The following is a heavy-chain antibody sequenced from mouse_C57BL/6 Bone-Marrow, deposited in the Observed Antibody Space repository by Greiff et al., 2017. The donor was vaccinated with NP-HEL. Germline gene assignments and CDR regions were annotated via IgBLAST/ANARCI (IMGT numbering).Heavy chain of an antibody. CDR1: GYSFTDYN. CDR3: ARTSYRNYLYARYY. D-gene: IGHD2-5*01. CDR2: INPKYGNT. V-gene: IGHV1-39*01. Sequence: VQLQQSGPELVKPGASVKISCKASGYSFTDYNMNWVKQSNGKSLEWIGVINPKYGNTSYNQKFKGKATLTVAPSYSTSYMQLNSLTSEDSAVYYGARTSYRNYLYARYYWGQGTSVTVSS. J-gene: IGHJ4*01.